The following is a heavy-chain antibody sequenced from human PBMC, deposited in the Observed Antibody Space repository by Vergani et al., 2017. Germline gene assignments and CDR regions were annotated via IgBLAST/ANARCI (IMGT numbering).Heavy chain of an antibody. CDR1: GGSISSGSYY. J-gene: IGHJ5*02. V-gene: IGHV4-61*02. CDR2: IYTSGST. CDR3: VRTVALWFGETKDGGWFDP. D-gene: IGHD3-10*01. Sequence: QVQLQESGPGLVKPSQTLSLTCTVSGGSISSGSYYWSWIRQPAGKGLDWIGRIYTSGSTNYNPSLKSRVTMSVDTSKNQFSLELSSVTAADTAVYYCVRTVALWFGETKDGGWFDPWGQGTLVTVTS.